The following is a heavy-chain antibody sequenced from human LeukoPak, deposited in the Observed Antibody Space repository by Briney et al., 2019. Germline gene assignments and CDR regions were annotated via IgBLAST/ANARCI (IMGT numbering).Heavy chain of an antibody. CDR1: GGSFSGYY. Sequence: PSETLSLTCAVYGGSFSGYYWSWIRQPPGKGLEWIGEINHSGSTNYNPSLKSRVTISVDTSKNQFSLKLSSVTAADTAVYYCARHGTGYYDLLSGSFDYWGQGTLVTVSS. V-gene: IGHV4-34*01. CDR2: INHSGST. J-gene: IGHJ4*02. D-gene: IGHD3-3*01. CDR3: ARHGTGYYDLLSGSFDY.